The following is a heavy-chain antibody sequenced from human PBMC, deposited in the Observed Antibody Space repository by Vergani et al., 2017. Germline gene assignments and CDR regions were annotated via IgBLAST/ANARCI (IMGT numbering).Heavy chain of an antibody. V-gene: IGHV3-23*01. CDR2: INDSGGNT. D-gene: IGHD6-19*01. Sequence: EVQLLESGGGLVQPGGSLRLACAASGFTFSKYAMSWVRQAPGKRLEWVSSINDSGGNTYYADSVKGRFTISRDNSKNTLYLQMNSLRAEDTAVYYCAKEGPAEEEEAVAESGFDYWGQGTLVTVSS. J-gene: IGHJ4*02. CDR3: AKEGPAEEEEAVAESGFDY. CDR1: GFTFSKYA.